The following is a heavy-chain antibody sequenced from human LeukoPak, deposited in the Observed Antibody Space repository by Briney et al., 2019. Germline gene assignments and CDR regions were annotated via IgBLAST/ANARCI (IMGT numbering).Heavy chain of an antibody. V-gene: IGHV4-39*07. CDR2: IYYSGST. CDR3: ASYPISNYYDSSGLIDY. J-gene: IGHJ4*02. CDR1: GGSISSYY. Sequence: PSETLSLTCTVSGGSISSYYWGWIRQPPGKGLEWIGSIYYSGSTYYNPSLKSRVTISVDTSKNQFSLKLSSVTAADTAVYYCASYPISNYYDSSGLIDYWGQGTLVTVSS. D-gene: IGHD3-22*01.